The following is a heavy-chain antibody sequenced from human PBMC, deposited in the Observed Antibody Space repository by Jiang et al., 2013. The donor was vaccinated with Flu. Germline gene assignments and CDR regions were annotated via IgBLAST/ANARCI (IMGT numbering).Heavy chain of an antibody. CDR1: GYTFTSYA. D-gene: IGHD4-17*01. V-gene: IGHV1-3*01. Sequence: GAEVKKPGASVKVSCKASGYTFTSYAMHWVRQAPGQRLEWMGWINAGNGNTKYSQKFQGRVTITRDTSASTAYMELSSLRSEDTVVYYCARDLTTVTTMSLTYWGQGTLVTVSS. J-gene: IGHJ4*02. CDR3: ARDLTTVTTMSLTY. CDR2: INAGNGNT.